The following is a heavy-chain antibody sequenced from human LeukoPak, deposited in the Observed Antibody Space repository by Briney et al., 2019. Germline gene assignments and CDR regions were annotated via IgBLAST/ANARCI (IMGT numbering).Heavy chain of an antibody. CDR2: ISYDGSNK. Sequence: GGSLRLSCAASGFTFSSYGMHWVRQAPGKGLEWVAVISYDGSNKYYADSVKGRFTISRDNSKSTLYLQMNSLRAEDTAVYYCAKDMGTIFGVVTNYYYYGMDVWGQGTTVTVSS. CDR3: AKDMGTIFGVVTNYYYYGMDV. V-gene: IGHV3-30*18. J-gene: IGHJ6*02. CDR1: GFTFSSYG. D-gene: IGHD3-3*01.